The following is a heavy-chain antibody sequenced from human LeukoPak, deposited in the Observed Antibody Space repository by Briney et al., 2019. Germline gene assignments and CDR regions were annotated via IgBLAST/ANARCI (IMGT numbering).Heavy chain of an antibody. V-gene: IGHV1-46*01. D-gene: IGHD3-16*01. J-gene: IGHJ4*02. Sequence: GASVKASCKASGYTFTSYYKHWVRQAPGQGLEWMGIINPSGGSTSYAQKFQGRVTMTRDTSTSTVYMELSSLRSEDTAVYYCARDLRHYGVPNHFDYWGQGTLVTVSS. CDR2: INPSGGST. CDR1: GYTFTSYY. CDR3: ARDLRHYGVPNHFDY.